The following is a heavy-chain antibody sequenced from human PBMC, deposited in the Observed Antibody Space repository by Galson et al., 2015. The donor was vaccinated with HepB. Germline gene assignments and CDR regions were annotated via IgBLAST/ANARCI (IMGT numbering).Heavy chain of an antibody. CDR3: AKDVAVTRARLFDY. CDR2: ISDSGGST. CDR1: GFTFSSYA. Sequence: SLRLSCAASGFTFSSYAMNWVRQAPGEGLEWVSTISDSGGSTYYADSVKGRFTISRDNSKNTLYLQMNSLRAEDTAVYYCAKDVAVTRARLFDYWGQGTLVTISS. J-gene: IGHJ4*02. V-gene: IGHV3-23*01. D-gene: IGHD2-21*02.